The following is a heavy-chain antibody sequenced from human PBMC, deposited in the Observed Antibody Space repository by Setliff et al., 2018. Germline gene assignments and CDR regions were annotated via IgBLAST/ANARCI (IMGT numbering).Heavy chain of an antibody. J-gene: IGHJ4*02. Sequence: GASVKVSCKASGYTFTSYAMNWVRQAPGQGLEWMGWINTNTGNPTYAQGFTGRFVFSLDTSVSTAYLQMNSLKTEDTAVYYCTTIFTTGYSYGPDWGQGTLVTVSS. CDR3: TTIFTTGYSYGPD. CDR1: GYTFTSYA. CDR2: INTNTGNP. D-gene: IGHD5-18*01. V-gene: IGHV7-4-1*02.